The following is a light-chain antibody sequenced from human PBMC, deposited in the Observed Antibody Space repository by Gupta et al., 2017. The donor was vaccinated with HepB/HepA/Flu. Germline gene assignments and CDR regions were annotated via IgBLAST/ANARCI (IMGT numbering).Light chain of an antibody. CDR3: SYTDTGSDHCV. J-gene: IGLJ3*02. V-gene: IGLV3-19*01. CDR1: SFRSYS. Sequence: SSELTQDPAVSVALGQTVRITCQGDSFRSYSSSWYQQKPARAPVRVIDDKNNRPSGIPDRGLCSTAGSNASSQTIGGPAEEEADDYWSYTDTGSDHCVFGGGTKVTVL. CDR2: DKN.